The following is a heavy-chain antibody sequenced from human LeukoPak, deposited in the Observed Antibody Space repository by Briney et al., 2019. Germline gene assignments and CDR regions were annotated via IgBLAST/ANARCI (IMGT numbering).Heavy chain of an antibody. CDR2: IDSSVST. V-gene: IGHV4-59*01. D-gene: IGHD6-13*01. CDR1: GDSLCRYK. CDR3: ARDHWFKSSWLTQGFDP. J-gene: IGHJ5*02. Sequence: SEPLSLTCILSGDSLCRYKWSCMPHPPEEGREWIGHIDSSVSTNDNPTLKSRVTISVDTAKNQISLKLSSVTTADTAVYDCARDHWFKSSWLTQGFDPWGQGTLVTVSS.